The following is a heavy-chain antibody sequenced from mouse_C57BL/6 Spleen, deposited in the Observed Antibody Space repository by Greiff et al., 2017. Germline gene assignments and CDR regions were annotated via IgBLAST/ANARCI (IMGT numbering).Heavy chain of an antibody. CDR2: INPNNGGT. J-gene: IGHJ3*01. D-gene: IGHD1-1*01. V-gene: IGHV1-26*01. Sequence: VQLQQSGPELVKPGASVKISCKASGYTFTDYYMNWVKQSPGQSLEWIGDINPNNGGTSYNQKFKGKATLTVDTSSSTAYLALRTLPSEDSAVYYCASGESYDSSPAWVAYWGQGTLVTVSA. CDR1: GYTFTDYY. CDR3: ASGESYDSSPAWVAY.